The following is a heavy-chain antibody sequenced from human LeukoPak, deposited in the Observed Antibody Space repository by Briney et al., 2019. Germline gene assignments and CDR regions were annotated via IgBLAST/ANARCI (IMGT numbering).Heavy chain of an antibody. CDR3: ARQYGSSSVWFDP. J-gene: IGHJ5*02. CDR1: GGSISSGGYY. Sequence: SETLSLTCTVSGGSISSGGYYWSWIRQHPGKGLEWIGYIYYSGSTYYNPSLKSRVTISVDTSKNQFSLKLSSVTAADTAVYYCARQYGSSSVWFDPWGQGTLVTVSS. V-gene: IGHV4-31*03. D-gene: IGHD6-13*01. CDR2: IYYSGST.